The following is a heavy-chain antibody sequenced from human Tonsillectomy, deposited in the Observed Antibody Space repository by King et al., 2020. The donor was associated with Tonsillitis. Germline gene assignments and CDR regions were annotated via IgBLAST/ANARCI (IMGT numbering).Heavy chain of an antibody. Sequence: QLQESGPGLVKPSETLSLTCTVSGGSISSYYWSWIRQPAGRGLEWIGRIYTSGSINYNPSLKSLVTMSVDTSKNQFSLKLTSVTAADTAVYYCASSDVLGYYFDYWGQGTLVTVSS. J-gene: IGHJ4*02. V-gene: IGHV4-4*07. CDR2: IYTSGSI. CDR3: ASSDVLGYYFDY. D-gene: IGHD3-10*01. CDR1: GGSISSYY.